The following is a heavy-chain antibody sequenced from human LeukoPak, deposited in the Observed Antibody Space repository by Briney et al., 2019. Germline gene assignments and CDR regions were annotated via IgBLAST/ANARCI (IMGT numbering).Heavy chain of an antibody. D-gene: IGHD3-10*01. CDR2: INWNGGSI. V-gene: IGHV3-20*04. CDR1: GFTFDDYG. CDR3: ARLSAMVRGPEDIFYFEY. Sequence: PGGSLRLSCAASGFTFDDYGMSWVRQAPGKGLEWVSGINWNGGSIGYADSVKGRFTISRDIAKQSVFLQMNSLRVEDTAVYYCARLSAMVRGPEDIFYFEYWGLGTLVTVSS. J-gene: IGHJ4*02.